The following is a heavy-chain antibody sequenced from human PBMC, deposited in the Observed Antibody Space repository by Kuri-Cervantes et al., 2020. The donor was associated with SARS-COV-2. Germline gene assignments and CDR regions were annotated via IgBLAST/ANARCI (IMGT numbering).Heavy chain of an antibody. V-gene: IGHV3-74*01. D-gene: IGHD1-1*01. CDR2: INPDGSYT. CDR3: VRDGDHWNFDY. CDR1: GFIFSGHW. J-gene: IGHJ4*02. Sequence: GESLKISCAASGFIFSGHWIHWVRQAPGKGLVWVSRINPDGSYTNNADSVKGRFTLSRDNAKNMLFLQMNSLRAEDTAVYYCVRDGDHWNFDYWGQGTLVTVSS.